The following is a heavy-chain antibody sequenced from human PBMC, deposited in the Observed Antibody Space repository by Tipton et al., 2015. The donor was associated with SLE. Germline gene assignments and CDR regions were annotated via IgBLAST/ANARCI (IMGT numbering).Heavy chain of an antibody. Sequence: GLVKPSETLSLTCTVSGGSISGYYWNWIRQPAGGGLEWIGRIYTNENTNYNPSLKSRVTMSVDTSKNHFSLKLISVTAADTAVYYCAREFLNPVTTVHYYFDLWGRGTLVTVSS. J-gene: IGHJ2*01. CDR3: AREFLNPVTTVHYYFDL. D-gene: IGHD4-11*01. CDR1: GGSISGYY. CDR2: IYTNENT. V-gene: IGHV4-4*07.